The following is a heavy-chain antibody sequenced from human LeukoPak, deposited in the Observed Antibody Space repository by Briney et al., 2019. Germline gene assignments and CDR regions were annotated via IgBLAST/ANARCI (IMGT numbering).Heavy chain of an antibody. CDR1: GFTFSTYW. CDR2: ISYDGSNK. V-gene: IGHV3-30-3*01. D-gene: IGHD1-26*01. CDR3: ARESGSYPTALDY. J-gene: IGHJ4*02. Sequence: GGSLRLSCAASGFTFSTYWMSWVRQAPGKGLEGVAVISYDGSNKYYADSVKGRFTISRDNSKNTLYLQMNSLRAEDTAVYYCARESGSYPTALDYWGQGTLVTVSS.